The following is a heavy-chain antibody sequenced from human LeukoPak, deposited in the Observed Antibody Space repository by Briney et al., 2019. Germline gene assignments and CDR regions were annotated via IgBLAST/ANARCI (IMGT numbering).Heavy chain of an antibody. J-gene: IGHJ4*02. CDR2: IYYTGST. V-gene: IGHV4-59*08. CDR3: ARMYDSSGYYYPFDY. Sequence: SETLSLTCAVSGGSISSSYWSWIRQPPGKGLEWIGYIYYTGSTNYNPSLKSRVTISADTSKNHFSLKLSSVTAADTAVYYCARMYDSSGYYYPFDYWGQGTLVTVSS. CDR1: GGSISSSY. D-gene: IGHD3-22*01.